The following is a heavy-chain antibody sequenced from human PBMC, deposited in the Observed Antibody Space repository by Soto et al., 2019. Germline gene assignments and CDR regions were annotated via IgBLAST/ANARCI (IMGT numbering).Heavy chain of an antibody. CDR3: AGGELATIAYFDC. CDR1: GGTFGSST. Sequence: QVQLVQSGAEVKKPGSSVKVSCKASGGTFGSSTISWVRQAPGQGLEWMGGITPVFGAPNYAQKFQGRVTITADKCTGTAYMELRSLRSGGTAVYYCAGGELATIAYFDCRGPGTQVTVSS. V-gene: IGHV1-69*06. J-gene: IGHJ4*02. D-gene: IGHD6-13*01. CDR2: ITPVFGAP.